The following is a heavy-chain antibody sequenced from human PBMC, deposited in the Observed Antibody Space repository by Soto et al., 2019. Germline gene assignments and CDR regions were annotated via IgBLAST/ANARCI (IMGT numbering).Heavy chain of an antibody. Sequence: QVHLVQSGAEVKSPGSAVKVSCKVSGAGDTFSNYGLNWMRQAPGQGLEWMGGTIPAFGTANYAQKFQGRVTITSDTATTTAYMELSSLRSDDTAVYYCWRNDKTGLPPLDSWVQGTHVSVSS. CDR3: WRNDKTGLPPLDS. J-gene: IGHJ4*02. CDR2: TIPAFGTA. D-gene: IGHD1-1*01. V-gene: IGHV1-69*06. CDR1: GAGDTFSNYG.